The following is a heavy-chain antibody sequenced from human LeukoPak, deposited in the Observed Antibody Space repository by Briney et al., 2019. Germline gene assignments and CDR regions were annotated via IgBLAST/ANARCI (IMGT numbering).Heavy chain of an antibody. Sequence: GGSLRLSCAASGFTFSSYSMNWVRQAPGKGLEWVSYISSSSSTIYYADSVKGRFTISRDNAKNSLYLQMNSLRAEDTAVYYCARDSYCSSTSCPLSYFDYWGQGTLVTVSS. CDR2: ISSSSSTI. CDR1: GFTFSSYS. CDR3: ARDSYCSSTSCPLSYFDY. J-gene: IGHJ4*02. V-gene: IGHV3-48*01. D-gene: IGHD2-2*01.